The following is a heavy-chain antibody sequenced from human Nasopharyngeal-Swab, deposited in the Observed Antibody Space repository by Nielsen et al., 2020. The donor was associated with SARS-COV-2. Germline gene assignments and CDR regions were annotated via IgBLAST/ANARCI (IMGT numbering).Heavy chain of an antibody. J-gene: IGHJ4*02. CDR1: GFSLSTSGMC. CDR3: ARSTSSIAVAVNFDY. Sequence: SGPTLVKPTQTLTLTCTFSGFSLSTSGMCVSWIRQPPGKALEWLALIDWDDDKYYSTSLKTRLTISKDTSKNQVVLTMTNIDPVDTATYYCARSTSSIAVAVNFDYWGQGTLVTVSS. V-gene: IGHV2-70*01. CDR2: IDWDDDK. D-gene: IGHD6-19*01.